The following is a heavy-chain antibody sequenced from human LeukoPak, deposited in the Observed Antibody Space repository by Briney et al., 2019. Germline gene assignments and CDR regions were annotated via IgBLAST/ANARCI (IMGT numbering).Heavy chain of an antibody. Sequence: SQTLSLTCTVSGGSISRGDYYWSWIRQSPGKGLEWIGCIYYSGSTYYYNPSLKSRITISVDTSKNQFSLKLSSVTAADTAVYYCASSLYCSGAGCYLRNWFDPWGQGTLVTVSS. CDR2: IYYSGSTY. CDR3: ASSLYCSGAGCYLRNWFDP. J-gene: IGHJ5*02. V-gene: IGHV4-30-4*08. D-gene: IGHD2-15*01. CDR1: GGSISRGDYY.